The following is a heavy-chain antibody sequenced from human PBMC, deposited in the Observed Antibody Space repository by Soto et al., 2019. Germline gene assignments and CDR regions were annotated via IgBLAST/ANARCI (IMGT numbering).Heavy chain of an antibody. V-gene: IGHV1-18*01. CDR1: GYTFTCYG. Sequence: VSAKVSCPAFGYTFTCYGYNWVRQAPGQGLVLMGWICSSNRHPNYAEKLQGRVTMTTDTSTGTAYMELRSLRSDDTATYYCARDSVRYCRDGVCDQGYYYFAMDVWG. D-gene: IGHD2-8*01. CDR2: ICSSNRHP. J-gene: IGHJ6*02. CDR3: ARDSVRYCRDGVCDQGYYYFAMDV.